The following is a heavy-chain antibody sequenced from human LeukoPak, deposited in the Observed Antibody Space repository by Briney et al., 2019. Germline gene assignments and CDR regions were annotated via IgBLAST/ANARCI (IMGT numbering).Heavy chain of an antibody. CDR1: GYSFAAYW. D-gene: IGHD7-27*01. CDR2: IYPGDSDT. Sequence: GESLKISCKASGYSFAAYWIGWVRQMPGQGLEWVGIIYPGDSDTRYSPSFQGQVTMSADRSISTAYLQWSSLKASDTAMYYCARPANWGSPNDSAIWGQGTMVTVSS. V-gene: IGHV5-51*01. CDR3: ARPANWGSPNDSAI. J-gene: IGHJ3*02.